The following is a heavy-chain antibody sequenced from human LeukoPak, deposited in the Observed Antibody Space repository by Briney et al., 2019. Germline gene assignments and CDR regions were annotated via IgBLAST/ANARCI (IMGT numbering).Heavy chain of an antibody. CDR2: INWDGGVT. Sequence: PGGSLRLSCAASGFTFDDHTPYWVRQTPGKGLEWVSLINWDGGVTYYMDSVKGRFTISRDNSKNSLYLQMISLRTEDTAMYYCAKATATVTTLSAFDYWGRGTLVTVSS. J-gene: IGHJ4*02. D-gene: IGHD4-17*01. V-gene: IGHV3-43*01. CDR1: GFTFDDHT. CDR3: AKATATVTTLSAFDY.